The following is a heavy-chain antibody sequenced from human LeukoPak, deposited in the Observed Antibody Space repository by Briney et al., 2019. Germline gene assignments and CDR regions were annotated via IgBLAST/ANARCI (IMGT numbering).Heavy chain of an antibody. D-gene: IGHD1-26*01. CDR1: GFTFSASA. V-gene: IGHV3-73*01. CDR2: IDKKGKGYATAT. CDR3: TRDSGTYNWFDP. J-gene: IGHJ5*02. Sequence: GRSLRLSCAASGFTFSASAIHWVRQYSGDGLEWVGQIDKKGKGYATATAYAASVKGRFTISRDDSINTAYLQMKSLKTEDTALYYCTRDSGTYNWFDPWGQGTLVTVSS.